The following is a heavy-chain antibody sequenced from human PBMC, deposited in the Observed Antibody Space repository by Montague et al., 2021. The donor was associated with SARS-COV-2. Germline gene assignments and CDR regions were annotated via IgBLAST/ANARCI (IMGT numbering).Heavy chain of an antibody. CDR1: GGSFSGYY. D-gene: IGHD3-3*01. J-gene: IGHJ4*01. V-gene: IGHV4-59*08. Sequence: SETLSLTCAVYGGSFSGYYWSWIRQPPGKGPEWIAYVYHTGNTNYNPSLRSRVTVSVDTSKNQVSLNLSSVTAADTAVYYCAKHKWSQRLVAYFDSWGQGAVVSVSS. CDR2: VYHTGNT. CDR3: AKHKWSQRLVAYFDS.